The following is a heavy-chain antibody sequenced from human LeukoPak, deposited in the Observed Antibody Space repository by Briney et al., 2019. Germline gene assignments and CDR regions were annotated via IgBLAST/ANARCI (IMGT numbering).Heavy chain of an antibody. J-gene: IGHJ4*02. V-gene: IGHV3-30*02. D-gene: IGHD3-3*01. Sequence: PGGSLRLSCAASGFTFSSYGMHWVRQAPGKGLEWVAFIRYDGSNKYYADSVKGRFTISRGNSKNTLYLQMNSLRAEDTAVYYCAKKASYDFWSGYYSDYWGQGTLVTVSS. CDR1: GFTFSSYG. CDR3: AKKASYDFWSGYYSDY. CDR2: IRYDGSNK.